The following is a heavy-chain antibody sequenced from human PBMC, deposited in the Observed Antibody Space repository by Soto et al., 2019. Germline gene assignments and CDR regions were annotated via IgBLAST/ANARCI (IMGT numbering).Heavy chain of an antibody. V-gene: IGHV1-46*01. CDR1: GYSFTNYF. Sequence: ASVKVSCKTSGYSFTNYFIHWVRQAPGQGLEWMGIINPSADTTNYAQKFQGRVTVTRDTSTSTVYMELRSLRSEDTAVYFCAREYGGSSVFDYWGQGALVTVSS. D-gene: IGHD1-26*01. J-gene: IGHJ4*02. CDR3: AREYGGSSVFDY. CDR2: INPSADTT.